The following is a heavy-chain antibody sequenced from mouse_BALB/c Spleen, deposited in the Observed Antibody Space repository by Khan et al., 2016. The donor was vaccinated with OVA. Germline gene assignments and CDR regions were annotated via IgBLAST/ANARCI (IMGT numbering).Heavy chain of an antibody. J-gene: IGHJ4*01. V-gene: IGHV9-3-1*01. Sequence: QIQSVQSGPELKKPGETVKISCKASGYTFTNYGMNWAKQSPGKALKWMGWINTYTGEPTYADDFKGRFAFSLETSATTAYLQINNLKNEDTATYFCARPPYFSYTLDYWGQGTSVTVSS. CDR2: INTYTGEP. CDR3: ARPPYFSYTLDY. D-gene: IGHD2-10*01. CDR1: GYTFTNYG.